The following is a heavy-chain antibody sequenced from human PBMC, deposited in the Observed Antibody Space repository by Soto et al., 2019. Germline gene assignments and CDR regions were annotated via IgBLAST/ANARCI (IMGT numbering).Heavy chain of an antibody. D-gene: IGHD2-21*02. Sequence: QVQLQASGPGLVKPSQTLSLTCTVSGGSISSGCYHWSWIRQHPWKGLEWIGYIHYTGSTDYNPSLKSRVTISVDTSKDQFSLKLSSVTAAATAVYYCARDGYCGGDCYSAAVDIWGQGTIVTVSS. J-gene: IGHJ3*02. V-gene: IGHV4-31*02. CDR2: IHYTGST. CDR1: GGSISSGCYH. CDR3: ARDGYCGGDCYSAAVDI.